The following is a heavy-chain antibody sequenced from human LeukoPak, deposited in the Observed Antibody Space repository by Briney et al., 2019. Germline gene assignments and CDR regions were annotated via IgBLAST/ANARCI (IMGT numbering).Heavy chain of an antibody. CDR2: INPNSGGT. J-gene: IGHJ2*01. D-gene: IGHD2-21*01. CDR3: AGYCGGDCQEVQIDL. V-gene: IGHV1-2*02. Sequence: ASVKVSCKASGYTFTGYYMHWVRQAPGQGLEWMGWINPNSGGTNYAQKFQGRVTMTRDTSISTAYMELSRLRSDDTAVYYCAGYCGGDCQEVQIDLWGRGTLVTVSS. CDR1: GYTFTGYY.